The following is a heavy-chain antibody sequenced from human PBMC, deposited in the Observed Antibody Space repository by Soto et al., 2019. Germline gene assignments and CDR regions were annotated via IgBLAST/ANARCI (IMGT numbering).Heavy chain of an antibody. CDR3: ARNPLRGPHCSSTSCYVYYYYYYMDV. Sequence: GESLKISCAASGFTFSSYAMSWVRQAPGKGLEWVSAISGSGGSTYYADSVKGRFTISRDNSKNTLYLQMNGLRAEDTAVYYWARNPLRGPHCSSTSCYVYYYYYYMDVWGKGTTVTVSS. CDR1: GFTFSSYA. CDR2: ISGSGGST. V-gene: IGHV3-23*01. D-gene: IGHD2-2*01. J-gene: IGHJ6*03.